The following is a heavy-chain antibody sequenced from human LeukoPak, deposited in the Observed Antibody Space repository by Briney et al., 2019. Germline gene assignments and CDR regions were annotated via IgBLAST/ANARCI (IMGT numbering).Heavy chain of an antibody. V-gene: IGHV3-11*04. CDR1: GFTFSDYY. J-gene: IGHJ4*02. CDR3: ASVVPAGPVDY. CDR2: ISSSGSTI. Sequence: GGSLRLSCAASGFTFSDYYMSWIRQAPGKALERVSYISSSGSTIYYADSVKGRFTISRDNAKNSLYLQMNSLRAEDTAVYYCASVVPAGPVDYWGQGTLVTVSS. D-gene: IGHD2-2*01.